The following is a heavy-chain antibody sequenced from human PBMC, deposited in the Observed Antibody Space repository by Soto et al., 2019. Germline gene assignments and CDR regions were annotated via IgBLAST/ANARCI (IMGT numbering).Heavy chain of an antibody. CDR1: GFTFSTYS. Sequence: EVQLVESGGGLVQPGGSLRLSCAASGFTFSTYSMHWVRQAPGKGLEWVSYITSSSRTIYYADSVKGRFTISRDNAQNSLYLQMNSMRDEDTAVYFCARDGSRGYGKDVWGQGTTVTVSS. D-gene: IGHD1-26*01. V-gene: IGHV3-48*02. J-gene: IGHJ6*02. CDR2: ITSSSRTI. CDR3: ARDGSRGYGKDV.